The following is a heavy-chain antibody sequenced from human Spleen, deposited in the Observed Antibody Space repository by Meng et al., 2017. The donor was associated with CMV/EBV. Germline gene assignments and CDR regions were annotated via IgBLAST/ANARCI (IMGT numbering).Heavy chain of an antibody. V-gene: IGHV1-2*02. CDR2: INPNSGGT. Sequence: QVQPVQSGAEVKKPGDSVKVSCKASGYTFTGYYMHWVRQAPGQGLEWMGWINPNSGGTNYAQKFQGRVTMTRDTSISTAYMELSRLRSDDTAVYYCARGGDYYDSSGTCDYWGQGTLVTVS. J-gene: IGHJ4*02. CDR3: ARGGDYYDSSGTCDY. D-gene: IGHD3-22*01. CDR1: GYTFTGYY.